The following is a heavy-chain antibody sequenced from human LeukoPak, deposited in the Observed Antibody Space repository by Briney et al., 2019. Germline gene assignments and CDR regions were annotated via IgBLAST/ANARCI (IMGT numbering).Heavy chain of an antibody. CDR1: GFTFSSYG. Sequence: GGSLRLSCAASGFTFSSYGMHWVRQAPGKGLEWVAFIRYDGSNKYYADSVKGRFTISRDNSKNTLYLQMNSLRAEDTAVYFCAKGGKAPTTHPPFQPWGQGNLVPVSS. D-gene: IGHD1-14*01. V-gene: IGHV3-30*02. J-gene: IGHJ5*02. CDR2: IRYDGSNK. CDR3: AKGGKAPTTHPPFQP.